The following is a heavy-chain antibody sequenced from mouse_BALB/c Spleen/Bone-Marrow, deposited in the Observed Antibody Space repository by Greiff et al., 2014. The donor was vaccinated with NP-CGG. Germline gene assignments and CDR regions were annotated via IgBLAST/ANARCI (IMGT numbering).Heavy chain of an antibody. V-gene: IGHV14-3*02. CDR3: ARYRLVTYFDY. D-gene: IGHD2-5*01. Sequence: VQLQQSGAELVKPGASVKLSCTASGFNIKDTYMHWVKQRPEQGLEWIGRIDPANGNTKYDPKFQGKATITADTSSNTAYLQLSSLTSEDTAVDYCARYRLVTYFDYWGQGTTLTVSS. CDR1: GFNIKDTY. CDR2: IDPANGNT. J-gene: IGHJ2*01.